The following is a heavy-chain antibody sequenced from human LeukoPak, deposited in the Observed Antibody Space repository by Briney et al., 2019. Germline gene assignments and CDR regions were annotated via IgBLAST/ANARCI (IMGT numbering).Heavy chain of an antibody. J-gene: IGHJ4*02. V-gene: IGHV3-53*05. Sequence: GGSLRLSCAVSGFTVSGNYMSWVRQAPGKGLEWVSLIYSGGTTYYADSVKGRFTISRDNSKNTLYLQMNSLRSEDTAVYYCARGGYSGYEYYFDYWGQGTLVTVSS. D-gene: IGHD5-12*01. CDR3: ARGGYSGYEYYFDY. CDR2: IYSGGTT. CDR1: GFTVSGNY.